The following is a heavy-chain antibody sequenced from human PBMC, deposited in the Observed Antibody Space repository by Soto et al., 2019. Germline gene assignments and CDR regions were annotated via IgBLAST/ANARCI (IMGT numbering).Heavy chain of an antibody. Sequence: PSETLSLTCTVSGDSINNYYWGWIRQPPGKGLEWIGSIYYSGSTYYNPSLKSRVTISVDTSKNQFSLKLSSVTAADTAVYYCARPRASQWLVSGRTYYFDYWGRGTLVTVSS. D-gene: IGHD6-19*01. CDR1: GDSINNYY. CDR3: ARPRASQWLVSGRTYYFDY. J-gene: IGHJ4*02. CDR2: IYYSGST. V-gene: IGHV4-39*01.